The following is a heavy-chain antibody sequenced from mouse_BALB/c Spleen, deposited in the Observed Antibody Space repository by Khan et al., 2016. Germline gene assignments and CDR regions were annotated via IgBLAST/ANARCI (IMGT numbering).Heavy chain of an antibody. CDR3: SSYSSERAWFAC. CDR2: IFPRNYNT. Sequence: QVQLQQSGAELMTPGASVKISCKASGYTFSSYWIEWIKQRPGHGLEWIGEIFPRNYNTTYKENFKDKATFTADTSSNTAYMRLSSLTSEDSAVYYCSSYSSERAWFACWGQGTLVTVSA. CDR1: GYTFSSYW. J-gene: IGHJ3*01. D-gene: IGHD1-3*01. V-gene: IGHV1-9*01.